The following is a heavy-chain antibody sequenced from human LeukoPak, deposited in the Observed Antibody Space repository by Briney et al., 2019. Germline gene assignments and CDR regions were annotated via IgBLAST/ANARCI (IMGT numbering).Heavy chain of an antibody. CDR3: ARGRLTTSWATGYYYYYYGMDV. Sequence: SETLSLTCTVSGGSISSGDYYWSWIRQPPGKGLEWIGYTYYSGSTYYNPSLKSRVTISVDTSKNQFSLKLSSVTAADTAVYYCARGRLTTSWATGYYYYYYGMDVWGQGTTVTVSS. D-gene: IGHD2-2*01. V-gene: IGHV4-30-4*01. CDR2: TYYSGST. CDR1: GGSISSGDYY. J-gene: IGHJ6*02.